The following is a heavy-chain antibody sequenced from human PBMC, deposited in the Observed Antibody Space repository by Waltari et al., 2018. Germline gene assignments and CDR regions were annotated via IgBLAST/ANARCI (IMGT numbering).Heavy chain of an antibody. D-gene: IGHD6-13*01. CDR2: FGSDGRT. CDR3: AREVWQQLVKMVGWFDP. CDR1: GFTFNTNA. Sequence: EVQLLESGGGLVQPGGSLRLSCVASGFTFNTNALSWVRPVPGKGLEWVSAFGSDGRTYYADSVKGRFTISKDTSKNTLYLQMSSLRAEDTAVYYCAREVWQQLVKMVGWFDPWGQGTLVTVSS. V-gene: IGHV3-23*01. J-gene: IGHJ5*02.